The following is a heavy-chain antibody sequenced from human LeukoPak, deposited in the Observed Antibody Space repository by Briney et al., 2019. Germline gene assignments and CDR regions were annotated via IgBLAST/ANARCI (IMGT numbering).Heavy chain of an antibody. D-gene: IGHD1-26*01. CDR1: GYTFTSYD. CDR3: ATPWEFRGFGY. CDR2: MNPNSGNT. J-gene: IGHJ4*02. Sequence: ASVKVSCKASGYTFTSYDINWVRQATGQGLEWMGWMNPNSGNTGYAQKFQGRVTMTRDTSISTIYMELSRLRSDDTAVYHCATPWEFRGFGYWGQGTLVTVSS. V-gene: IGHV1-8*01.